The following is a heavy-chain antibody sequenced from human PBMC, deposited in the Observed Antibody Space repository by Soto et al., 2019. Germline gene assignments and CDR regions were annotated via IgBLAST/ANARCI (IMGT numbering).Heavy chain of an antibody. CDR1: GDSISRGGYY. Sequence: QVQLQESGPGLVKPSQTLSLTCTVSGDSISRGGYYWNWIRQHPRKGPEWIGYIYHSGSTNYNPSLKSRVTISVDTSKNQLSLELSNVTAADTAVYYCARDGAGAYGLGWFDPWGQGILVTVSS. J-gene: IGHJ5*02. D-gene: IGHD2-21*01. CDR2: IYHSGST. V-gene: IGHV4-31*03. CDR3: ARDGAGAYGLGWFDP.